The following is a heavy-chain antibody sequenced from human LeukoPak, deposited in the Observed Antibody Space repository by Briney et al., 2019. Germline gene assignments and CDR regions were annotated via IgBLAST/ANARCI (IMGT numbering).Heavy chain of an antibody. CDR1: GGSFSGYY. V-gene: IGHV4-34*01. Sequence: ASETLSLTCAVYGGSFSGYYWSWIRQPPGKGLEWIGEINHSGSTNYNPSLKSRVTISVDTSKNQFSLKLSTVTAADTALYYCARATYSSGWYRWYFDLWGRGTLVTVSS. D-gene: IGHD6-19*01. J-gene: IGHJ2*01. CDR2: INHSGST. CDR3: ARATYSSGWYRWYFDL.